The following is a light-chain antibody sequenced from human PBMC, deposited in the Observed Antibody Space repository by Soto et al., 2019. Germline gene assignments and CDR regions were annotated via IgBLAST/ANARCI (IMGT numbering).Light chain of an antibody. CDR2: AAS. V-gene: IGKV3-20*01. CDR1: QTINNNF. Sequence: EIVMTQSPGTLSLSPGERATLSCRASQTINNNFLGWYQQKPGQPPRLLIFAASRRATGIPDRFSGSGSGTDFTRTISRLEPGDFGVYYCQQYGSSPPYTFGQGTKLDIK. CDR3: QQYGSSPPYT. J-gene: IGKJ2*01.